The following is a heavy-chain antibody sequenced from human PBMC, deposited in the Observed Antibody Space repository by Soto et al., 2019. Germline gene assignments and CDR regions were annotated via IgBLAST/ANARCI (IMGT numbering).Heavy chain of an antibody. J-gene: IGHJ4*02. V-gene: IGHV4-31*03. CDR2: FYSSGST. Sequence: QVQLQESGPGLVKPSQTLSLTCTVSGGSITSGAYYWNWIRQLPGKGLEWIGYFYSSGSTSYNPSLKSRLTISVDTSKNQFSLKVNSVTAADTAVYYCARGPTTVTTWFDYRGQGTLVTVSS. CDR3: ARGPTTVTTWFDY. D-gene: IGHD4-17*01. CDR1: GGSITSGAYY.